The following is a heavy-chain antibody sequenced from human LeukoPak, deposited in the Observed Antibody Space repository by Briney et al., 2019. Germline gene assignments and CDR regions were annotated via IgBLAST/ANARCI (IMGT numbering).Heavy chain of an antibody. CDR1: GGTFSSYA. D-gene: IGHD4-17*01. CDR3: ARVGGHDYGDYAFDY. CDR2: IIPIFGTA. Sequence: SVKVSCKASGGTFSSYAISRVRQAPGQGLEWMGGIIPIFGTANYAQKFQGRVTITTDESTSTAYMELSSLRSEDTAVYYCARVGGHDYGDYAFDYWGQGTLVTVSS. V-gene: IGHV1-69*05. J-gene: IGHJ4*02.